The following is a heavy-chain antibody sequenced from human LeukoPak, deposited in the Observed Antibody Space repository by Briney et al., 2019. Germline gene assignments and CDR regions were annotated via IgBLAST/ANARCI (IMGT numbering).Heavy chain of an antibody. J-gene: IGHJ4*02. CDR2: ISDNGGNT. CDR3: ARAMVRGVIPV. D-gene: IGHD3-10*01. V-gene: IGHV3-23*01. Sequence: GGTLRLSCAASGFTFSIYGMGWVRQAPGKGLEWVSSISDNGGNTYYADSAKGRFTISRDNSKNTLYLQMNSLRADDTAMYYCARAMVRGVIPVWGQGTLVIVSS. CDR1: GFTFSIYG.